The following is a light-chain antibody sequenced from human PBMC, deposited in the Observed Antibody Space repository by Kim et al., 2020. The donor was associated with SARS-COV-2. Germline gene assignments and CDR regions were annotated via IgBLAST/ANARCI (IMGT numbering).Light chain of an antibody. CDR2: AAS. CDR1: QGISSY. Sequence: SASVGDRVTITCRASQGISSYLAWYQQKPGKAPKLLIYAASTLQRGVPSRFSGSGSGTGFTLTIISLQPEDFATYYCQQLNSYPYTFGQGTKLEI. CDR3: QQLNSYPYT. J-gene: IGKJ2*01. V-gene: IGKV1-9*01.